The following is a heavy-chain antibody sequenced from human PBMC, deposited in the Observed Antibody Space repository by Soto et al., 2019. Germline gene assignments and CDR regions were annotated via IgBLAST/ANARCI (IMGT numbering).Heavy chain of an antibody. Sequence: QVQLVQSGADLKKPGASVKVSCQASGYTFTAFSVHWVRQAPGQGLEWMGWINGGSGHPRYSQKFQDRVTFTRDTSTSTVYMEMNSLTVADTAVYYCASPPREAYFTTCLDYWGQGTLVTVSS. CDR3: ASPPREAYFTTCLDY. D-gene: IGHD2-2*01. CDR1: GYTFTAFS. V-gene: IGHV1-3*01. CDR2: INGGSGHP. J-gene: IGHJ4*02.